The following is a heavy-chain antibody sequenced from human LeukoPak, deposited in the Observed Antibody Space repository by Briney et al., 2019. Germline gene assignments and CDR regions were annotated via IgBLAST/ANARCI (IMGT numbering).Heavy chain of an antibody. CDR2: ISGSGGST. CDR1: GFTFSSYA. Sequence: PGGSLRLSCAASGFTFSSYAMSWVRQAPGKGLEWVSAISGSGGSTYYADSVKGRFTISRDNSKNTLYLQMNSLRAEDTAVYYCAKDGSSSWYKEGYFDYWGQGTPVTVSS. J-gene: IGHJ4*02. V-gene: IGHV3-23*01. CDR3: AKDGSSSWYKEGYFDY. D-gene: IGHD6-13*01.